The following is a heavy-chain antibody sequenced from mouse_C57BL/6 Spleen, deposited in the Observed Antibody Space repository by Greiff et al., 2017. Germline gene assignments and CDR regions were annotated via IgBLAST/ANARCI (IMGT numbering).Heavy chain of an antibody. V-gene: IGHV1-80*01. CDR2: IYPGDGDT. CDR1: GYAFSSYW. Sequence: QVQLQQSGAELVKPGASVKISCKASGYAFSSYWMNWVKQRPGKGLEWIGQIYPGDGDTNYNGKFKGKATLTADKSSSTAYMQRSSLTSEDSAVYFCARGAYDYDRGGYYAMDYWGQGTSVTVSS. D-gene: IGHD2-4*01. J-gene: IGHJ4*01. CDR3: ARGAYDYDRGGYYAMDY.